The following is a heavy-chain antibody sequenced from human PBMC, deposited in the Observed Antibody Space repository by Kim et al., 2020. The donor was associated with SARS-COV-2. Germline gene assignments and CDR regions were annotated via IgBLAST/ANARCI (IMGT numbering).Heavy chain of an antibody. D-gene: IGHD1-1*01. J-gene: IGHJ1*01. V-gene: IGHV3-7*01. Sequence: GGSLRLSCAASGFTLGRYWMSWVRQAPGKGLEWLANIKQDGSETYYVGSVRGRFTISRDNAKNSLFLQMNNLRVQDTAVYYCVRGGRPAYF. CDR3: VRGGRPAYF. CDR1: GFTLGRYW. CDR2: IKQDGSET.